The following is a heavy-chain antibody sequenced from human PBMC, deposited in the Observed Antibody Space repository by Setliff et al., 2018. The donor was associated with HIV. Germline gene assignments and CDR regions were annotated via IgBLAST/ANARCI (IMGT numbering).Heavy chain of an antibody. CDR3: ARAFTYSMFVFPLYYMDV. Sequence: PGGSLRLSCAASGFTFSSYAMHWVRQAPGKGLEYVSTISSNGDSTYYANSVKGRFSISRDNSKNTLYLQMGSLRAEDTAVYFCARAFTYSMFVFPLYYMDVWGKGTTVTVSS. J-gene: IGHJ6*03. V-gene: IGHV3-64*01. CDR1: GFTFSSYA. D-gene: IGHD3-10*02. CDR2: ISSNGDST.